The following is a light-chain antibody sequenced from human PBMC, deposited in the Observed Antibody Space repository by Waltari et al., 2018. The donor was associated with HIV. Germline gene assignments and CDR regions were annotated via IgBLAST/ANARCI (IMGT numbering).Light chain of an antibody. V-gene: IGKV3-15*01. CDR3: QQYNNWPSFT. J-gene: IGKJ3*01. CDR1: QSVSSN. CDR2: VAS. Sequence: EIVMTQSPATLSVSPGERATLSCRASQSVSSNLAWYQQKPGQAPMLLISVASTRATGIPARFSGSGSGTEFTLTISSLQSEDFAVYYCQQYNNWPSFTFGPGTKVDIK.